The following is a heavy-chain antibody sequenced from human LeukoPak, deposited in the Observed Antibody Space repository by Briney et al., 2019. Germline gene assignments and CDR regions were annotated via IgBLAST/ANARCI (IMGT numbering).Heavy chain of an antibody. Sequence: SQTLSLTCAISGDSVSSNSAAWNWVRQSPSRGLEWLGRTYYRAKGYNDYAVSVKSRITHNPDTSKNQSSVQMNSVTPENKAVYYCARWVAGLFDYWGQGTLVTVSS. CDR3: ARWVAGLFDY. CDR2: TYYRAKGYN. J-gene: IGHJ4*02. D-gene: IGHD6-19*01. CDR1: GDSVSSNSAA. V-gene: IGHV6-1*01.